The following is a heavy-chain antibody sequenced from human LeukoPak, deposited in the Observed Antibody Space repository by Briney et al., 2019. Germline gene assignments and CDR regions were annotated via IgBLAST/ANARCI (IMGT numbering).Heavy chain of an antibody. CDR2: INPNSGGT. J-gene: IGHJ4*02. Sequence: GASVKVSCKASGYTFTGYYMHWVRQAPGQGLEWMGWINPNSGGTNYAQKFQGRVTMTRDTSISTAYMELSRLRSDDTAVYYCARDRVDIVATIDYWGQGTLVTVSS. D-gene: IGHD5-12*01. CDR1: GYTFTGYY. CDR3: ARDRVDIVATIDY. V-gene: IGHV1-2*02.